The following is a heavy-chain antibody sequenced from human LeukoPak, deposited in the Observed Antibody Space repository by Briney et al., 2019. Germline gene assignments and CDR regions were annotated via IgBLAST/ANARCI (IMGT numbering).Heavy chain of an antibody. J-gene: IGHJ4*02. Sequence: LETLSLTCAVYGGSFSGYYWSWIRQPPGKGLEWIGEINHSGSTNYIPSLKSRVTISVDTSKKQFSLKLSSVTVADTAVYYCARVLTGFGYWGQGTLVTVSS. CDR3: ARVLTGFGY. CDR1: GGSFSGYY. D-gene: IGHD3-9*01. CDR2: INHSGST. V-gene: IGHV4-34*01.